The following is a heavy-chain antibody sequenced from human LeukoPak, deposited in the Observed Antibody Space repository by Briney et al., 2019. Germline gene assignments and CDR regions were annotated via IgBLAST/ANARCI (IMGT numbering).Heavy chain of an antibody. CDR3: ARTYCSSTSCYEAYFDY. Sequence: PSETLSLTCTVSGGSISSGDYYWSWIRQPRGKGLEWIGFIYYSGSTYYNPSLKSRVTISVDTSKNQFSLKLSSVTAADTAVYYCARTYCSSTSCYEAYFDYWGQGTLVTVSS. CDR1: GGSISSGDYY. V-gene: IGHV4-30-4*01. D-gene: IGHD2-2*01. J-gene: IGHJ4*02. CDR2: IYYSGST.